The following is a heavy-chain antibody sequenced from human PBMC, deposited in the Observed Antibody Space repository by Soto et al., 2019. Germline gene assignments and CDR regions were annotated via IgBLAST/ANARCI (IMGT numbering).Heavy chain of an antibody. V-gene: IGHV1-18*01. CDR3: ARVEAVAADEYFQH. CDR2: ISAYNGNT. J-gene: IGHJ1*01. D-gene: IGHD6-19*01. CDR1: GYTFTSYG. Sequence: ASVKVSCKASGYTFTSYGISWVRQAPGQGLEWMGWISAYNGNTNYAQKLQGRVTMTTDTSTSTAYMELRSLRSDDTAVYYCARVEAVAADEYFQHWGQGTLVTVSS.